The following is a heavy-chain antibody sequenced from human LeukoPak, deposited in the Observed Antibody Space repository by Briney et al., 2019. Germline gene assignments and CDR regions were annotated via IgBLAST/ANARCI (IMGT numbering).Heavy chain of an antibody. J-gene: IGHJ3*02. D-gene: IGHD3-22*01. CDR2: IYYSGST. Sequence: SETLSLTCTVSGGSISSYYWSWIRQPPGKGLEWIGYIYYSGSTNYNPSLKSRVTISVDTSKNQFYLKLSSVTAADTAVYYCAREEAYDSSGAFDIWGQGTMVTVSS. V-gene: IGHV4-59*01. CDR1: GGSISSYY. CDR3: AREEAYDSSGAFDI.